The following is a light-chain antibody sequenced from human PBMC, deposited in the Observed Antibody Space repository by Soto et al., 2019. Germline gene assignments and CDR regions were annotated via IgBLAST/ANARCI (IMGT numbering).Light chain of an antibody. CDR2: GAS. V-gene: IGKV1-39*01. CDR1: QNINNY. J-gene: IGKJ2*01. Sequence: DIQMTQSPSSLSAFVGDTVTITCRASQNINNYLNWYLLKPGKAPKLLIFGASNLKSGVPSRFSANGSVTDFSLIITSLQPEDFATYYCQQSYIQGRTFGQGTRL. CDR3: QQSYIQGRT.